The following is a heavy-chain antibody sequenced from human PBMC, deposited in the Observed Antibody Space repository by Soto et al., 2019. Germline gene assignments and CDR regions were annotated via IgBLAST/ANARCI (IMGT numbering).Heavy chain of an antibody. D-gene: IGHD2-15*01. V-gene: IGHV1-2*04. CDR3: ARGSGYCSGGSCYEAERAFAFDI. CDR1: GYTFTGYY. J-gene: IGHJ3*02. Sequence: ASVKVSCKASGYTFTGYYMHWVRQAPGQGLEWMGWINPNSGGTNYAQKFQGWVTMTRDTSISTAYMELSRLRSDDTAVYYCARGSGYCSGGSCYEAERAFAFDIWGQGTMVTVSS. CDR2: INPNSGGT.